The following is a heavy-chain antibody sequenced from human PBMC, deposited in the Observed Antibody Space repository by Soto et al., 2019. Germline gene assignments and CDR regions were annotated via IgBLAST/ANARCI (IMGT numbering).Heavy chain of an antibody. Sequence: QVQLVQSGAEVKKPGSSVKVSCKASGGTFSSYAISWVRQAPGQGLEWMGGIIPIFGTANYAQKFQGRVTXXAXELXSTAYRELSSLRSEDTAVYYCARDVVITPDGWFDPWGQGTLVTVSS. J-gene: IGHJ5*02. D-gene: IGHD3-22*01. CDR2: IIPIFGTA. CDR3: ARDVVITPDGWFDP. CDR1: GGTFSSYA. V-gene: IGHV1-69*12.